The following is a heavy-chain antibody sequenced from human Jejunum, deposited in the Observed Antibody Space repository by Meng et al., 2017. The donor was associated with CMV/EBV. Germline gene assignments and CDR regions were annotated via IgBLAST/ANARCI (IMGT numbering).Heavy chain of an antibody. CDR3: ARDMHREVVIQDY. CDR2: IYSNGAT. Sequence: QVPLQESVPGLVKPSETLSRTCTVSGGSISDYYWSWIRQPAGKGLEWIGRIYSNGATNYNPSLKSRVTMSVDTSKNQFSLKLSSVTAADTAVYFCARDMHREVVIQDYWGQGTLVTVSS. D-gene: IGHD3-10*01. V-gene: IGHV4-4*07. CDR1: GGSISDYY. J-gene: IGHJ4*02.